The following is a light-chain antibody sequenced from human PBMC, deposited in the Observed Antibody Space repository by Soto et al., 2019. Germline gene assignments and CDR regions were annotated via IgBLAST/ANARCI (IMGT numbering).Light chain of an antibody. CDR2: ANS. CDR1: SSYIGAGYD. V-gene: IGLV1-40*01. Sequence: QSVLTQPPSESGAPGQRVTISCTGSSSYIGAGYDVHWYQQLPGTAPKLLIYANSNRPSGVPDRFSGSKSGTSASLAITGLQAEDEAHYYCQSYDSSLSGWVFGGGTKLTVL. J-gene: IGLJ3*02. CDR3: QSYDSSLSGWV.